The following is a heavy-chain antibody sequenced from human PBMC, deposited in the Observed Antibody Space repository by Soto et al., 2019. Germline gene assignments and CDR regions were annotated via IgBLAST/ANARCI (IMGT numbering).Heavy chain of an antibody. J-gene: IGHJ4*02. CDR2: ISGSGGST. D-gene: IGHD6-13*01. V-gene: IGHV3-23*01. CDR3: AKDRQIAAALIIILDY. CDR1: GFTFSSYA. Sequence: GGSLRLSCAASGFTFSSYAMSWVRQAPGKGLEWVSAISGSGGSTYYADSVKGRFTISRDNSKNTLYLQMNSLRAEDTAVYYCAKDRQIAAALIIILDYWGQGTLVTVYS.